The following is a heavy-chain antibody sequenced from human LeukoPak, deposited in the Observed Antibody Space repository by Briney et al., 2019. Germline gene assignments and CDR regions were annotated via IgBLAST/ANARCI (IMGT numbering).Heavy chain of an antibody. CDR2: VSGNGGST. J-gene: IGHJ4*02. CDR1: GFTFSNYW. V-gene: IGHV3-23*01. Sequence: GGSLRLSCAASGFTFSNYWMHWVRQAPGKGLEWVSAVSGNGGSTYYADSVKGRFTISRDNFKNTLYLQMNSLRAEDTAVYYCARAYFDYWGQGTLVTVSS. CDR3: ARAYFDY.